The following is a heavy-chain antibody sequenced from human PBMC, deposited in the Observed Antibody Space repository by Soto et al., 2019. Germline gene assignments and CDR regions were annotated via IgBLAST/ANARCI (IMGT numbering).Heavy chain of an antibody. CDR2: IYYSGST. J-gene: IGHJ5*02. D-gene: IGHD3-3*01. CDR1: GGSISSYY. V-gene: IGHV4-59*01. Sequence: PSETLSLTCTVSGGSISSYYWSWIRQPPGKGLEWIGYIYYSGSTNYNPSLKSRVTISVDTSKNQFSLKLSSVTAADTAVYYCARSNYDFWSGYYLANWFDPWGQGTLVTVSS. CDR3: ARSNYDFWSGYYLANWFDP.